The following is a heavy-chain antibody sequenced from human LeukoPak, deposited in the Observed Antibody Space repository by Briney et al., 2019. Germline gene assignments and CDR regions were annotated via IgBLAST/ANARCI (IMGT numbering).Heavy chain of an antibody. V-gene: IGHV3-43*02. CDR1: GFTFDDYA. J-gene: IGHJ4*02. D-gene: IGHD2-15*01. CDR2: ISGDGGNT. CDR3: AKDKALGYCSAGSCLYLDY. Sequence: GGSLRLSCAASGFTFDDYAIHWVRHAPGKGLEWVSLISGDGGNTYYADSVKGRFTLSRDNSKNSLYLQMNSLRGEDTAFYYCAKDKALGYCSAGSCLYLDYWGQGTLVTVSS.